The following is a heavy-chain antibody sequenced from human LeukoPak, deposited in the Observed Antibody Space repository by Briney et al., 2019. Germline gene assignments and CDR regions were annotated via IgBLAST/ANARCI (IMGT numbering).Heavy chain of an antibody. CDR2: IIPIFGTA. CDR3: ARWRIPRRGDYYYYYMDV. D-gene: IGHD2-15*01. Sequence: SVKLSCKASGGTFSSYAISWVRQAPGQGLEWMGGIIPIFGTANYAEKFQCRVTITTDESTSTAYMGLSSLRSEDTAVYYCARWRIPRRGDYYYYYMDVWGKGTTGTVSS. V-gene: IGHV1-69*05. J-gene: IGHJ6*03. CDR1: GGTFSSYA.